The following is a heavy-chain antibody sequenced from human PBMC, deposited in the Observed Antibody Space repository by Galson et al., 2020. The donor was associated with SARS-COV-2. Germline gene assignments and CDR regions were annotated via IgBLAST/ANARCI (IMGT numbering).Heavy chain of an antibody. CDR2: FYYRGST. V-gene: IGHV4-30-4*07. CDR1: GGSISSGVNS. CDR3: ARSLYKYYFDSSGSKDAFDI. Sequence: TLYLTCAASGGSISSGVNSGSWNRQPPGKGMERIGYFYYRGSTYYNPSRKSPVTISVDTSKNQFSLKLSSVTAADTAVYYCARSLYKYYFDSSGSKDAFDIWGQGTMVTVSS. J-gene: IGHJ3*02. D-gene: IGHD3-22*01.